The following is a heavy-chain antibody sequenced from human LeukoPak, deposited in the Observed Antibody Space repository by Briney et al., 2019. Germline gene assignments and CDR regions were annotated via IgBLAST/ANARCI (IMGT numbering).Heavy chain of an antibody. J-gene: IGHJ4*02. V-gene: IGHV4-34*01. CDR1: GGSFSGYY. CDR2: INHSGST. CDR3: ARGVPDSLNTMIVVVNNFDY. D-gene: IGHD3-22*01. Sequence: SETLSLTCAVYGGSFSGYYWSWIRQPPGKGLEWIGEINHSGSTNYNPPLKSRVTISVDTSKNQFSLKLSSVTAADTAVYYCARGVPDSLNTMIVVVNNFDYWGQGTLVTVSS.